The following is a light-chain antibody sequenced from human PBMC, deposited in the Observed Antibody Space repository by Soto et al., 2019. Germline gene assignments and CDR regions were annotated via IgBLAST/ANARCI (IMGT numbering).Light chain of an antibody. CDR1: SSNIGSST. V-gene: IGLV1-44*01. J-gene: IGLJ1*01. Sequence: QSVLTQPPSASGTPGQRVIISCSGSSSNIGSSTVNWYQHLPGTAPKLLIYSHNERPSGVPGRFSGSKSGTSASLAISGLQSEDEADYFCAAWDDSLNGYVFGTGTKVTVL. CDR3: AAWDDSLNGYV. CDR2: SHN.